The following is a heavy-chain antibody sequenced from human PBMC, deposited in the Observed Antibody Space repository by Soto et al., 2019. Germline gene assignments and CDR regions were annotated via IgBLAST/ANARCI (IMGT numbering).Heavy chain of an antibody. V-gene: IGHV1-3*01. CDR3: ARVLGVAKGDY. D-gene: IGHD3-3*01. CDR2: INAGNGNT. J-gene: IGHJ4*02. Sequence: KVSCKASGYTFTSYAIHWVRQAPGQRLEWMGWINAGNGNTKYSQKFQGRVTITRDTSASTAYMELSSLRSQDTAVYYCARVLGVAKGDYWGQGTLVTVSS. CDR1: GYTFTSYA.